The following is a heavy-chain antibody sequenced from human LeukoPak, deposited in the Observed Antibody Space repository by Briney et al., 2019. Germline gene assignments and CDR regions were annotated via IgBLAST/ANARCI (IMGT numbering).Heavy chain of an antibody. D-gene: IGHD6-19*01. CDR3: ARRNIAVAGSFDY. CDR1: GYTFTGYH. J-gene: IGHJ4*02. CDR2: INPNSGGT. Sequence: GASVKVSCKASGYTFTGYHMHWVRQAPGQGLEWMGWINPNSGGTNYAQKFQGRVTLTRDTSISTAYMELSRLRSDDTAVYYCARRNIAVAGSFDYWGQGTLVTVSS. V-gene: IGHV1-2*02.